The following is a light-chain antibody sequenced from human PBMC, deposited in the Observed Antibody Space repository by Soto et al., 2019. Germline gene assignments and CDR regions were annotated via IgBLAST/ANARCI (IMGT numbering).Light chain of an antibody. J-gene: IGKJ1*01. V-gene: IGKV1-8*01. Sequence: AIRMTQSPSSFSASTGDRVTITCRASQGISSYLAWYQQKPGKAPKLLIYAASTLQSGVPSRFSGSGSGTDFTLTISCLQSEDFATYYCQQYYSHPLTFGQGTKVEIK. CDR1: QGISSY. CDR2: AAS. CDR3: QQYYSHPLT.